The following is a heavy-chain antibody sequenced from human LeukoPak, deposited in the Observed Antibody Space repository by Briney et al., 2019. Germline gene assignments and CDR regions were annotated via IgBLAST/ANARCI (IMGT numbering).Heavy chain of an antibody. CDR3: AGNALRFLEWSPGFDY. CDR2: IYASGTT. CDR1: GGSISSYY. D-gene: IGHD3-3*01. V-gene: IGHV4-4*07. Sequence: SETLSLSCTVSGGSISSYYWSWIRQPAGKGLEWIGRIYASGTTNYNPSLKSRVTMSVDTSKNQFSLKLSSVTAADTAVYYCAGNALRFLEWSPGFDYWGQGTLDTVSS. J-gene: IGHJ4*02.